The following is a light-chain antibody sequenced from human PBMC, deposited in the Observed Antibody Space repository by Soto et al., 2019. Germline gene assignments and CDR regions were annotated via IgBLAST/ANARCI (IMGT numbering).Light chain of an antibody. Sequence: DIVMTQSPDSLAVSLGERATINCKSSQSALYSSNNKNYLAWYQQKPGQPPKLLIYWASTRESGVPDRFSGSGCGTDFTLTITSLQAEDVAVYYCQQYYNTPQTFGQGTKLEIK. J-gene: IGKJ2*01. CDR1: QSALYSSNNKNY. V-gene: IGKV4-1*01. CDR3: QQYYNTPQT. CDR2: WAS.